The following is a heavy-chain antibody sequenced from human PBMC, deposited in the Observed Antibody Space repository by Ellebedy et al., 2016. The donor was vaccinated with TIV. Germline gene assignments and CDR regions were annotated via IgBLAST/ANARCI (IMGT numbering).Heavy chain of an antibody. CDR3: ASAGGYYDSSGKDY. CDR1: GGTFSSYA. J-gene: IGHJ4*02. D-gene: IGHD3-22*01. V-gene: IGHV1-69*13. CDR2: IIPIFGTA. Sequence: SVKVSCKASGGTFSSYAIYWVRQAPGQGLEWMGGIIPIFGTANYAQKFQGRVTIAADESTSTAYMELRSLRSEDTAVYYCASAGGYYDSSGKDYWGQGTLVTVSS.